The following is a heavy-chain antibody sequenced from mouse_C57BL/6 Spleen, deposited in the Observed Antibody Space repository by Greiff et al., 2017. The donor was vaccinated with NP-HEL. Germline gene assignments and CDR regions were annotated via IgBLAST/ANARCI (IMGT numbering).Heavy chain of an antibody. CDR2: IRLKSDNYAT. V-gene: IGHV6-3*01. J-gene: IGHJ4*01. D-gene: IGHD2-2*01. Sequence: EVQLQESGGGLVQPGGSMKLSCVASGFTFSNYWMNWVRQSPEKGLEWVAQIRLKSDNYATHYAESVKGRFTISRDDSKSSVYLQMNNLRAEDTGIYYCTGPFYYGYDAAMDYWGQGTSVTVSS. CDR3: TGPFYYGYDAAMDY. CDR1: GFTFSNYW.